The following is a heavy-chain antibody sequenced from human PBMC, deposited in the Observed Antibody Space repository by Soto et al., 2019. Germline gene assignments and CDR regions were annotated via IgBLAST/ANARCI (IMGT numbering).Heavy chain of an antibody. CDR2: IKNKADGGTT. V-gene: IGHV3-15*07. CDR3: NRDAIDYFQYYGMDV. CDR1: GFTFSNAW. Sequence: GGSLRLSCAASGFTFSNAWMNWVHQAPGKGLEWVGRIKNKADGGTTDYAAPVKGRFTISRDDSKNTLYLQMNSLKTEDTAVYYCNRDAIDYFQYYGMDVWGQGTTVTVS. J-gene: IGHJ6*02. D-gene: IGHD2-2*02.